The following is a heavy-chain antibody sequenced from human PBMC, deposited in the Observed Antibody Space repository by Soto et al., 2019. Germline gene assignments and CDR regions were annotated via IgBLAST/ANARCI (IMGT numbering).Heavy chain of an antibody. CDR1: GYTFTKYG. CDR3: AREMAGLGGEYDY. CDR2: ISGSSGNA. J-gene: IGHJ4*02. D-gene: IGHD3-16*01. V-gene: IGHV1-18*01. Sequence: QVQLVQSGAEVKNPGASVKVSCKTSGYTFTKYGVGWVRQAPGQGLEWMGWISGSSGNANYAEKVQGRITLTTDTSTSTXXXELRSLRSDDTAVYYCAREMAGLGGEYDYWGQGTLVTVSS.